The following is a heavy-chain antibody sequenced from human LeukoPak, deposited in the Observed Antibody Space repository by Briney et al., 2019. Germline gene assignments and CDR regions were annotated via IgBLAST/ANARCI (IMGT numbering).Heavy chain of an antibody. CDR3: ARDRTWHREFDY. D-gene: IGHD1-7*01. CDR2: IWYDGSSK. V-gene: IGHV3-33*01. CDR1: GFTFSSYG. Sequence: PGGSLRLSCAASGFTFSSYGMHWVRQAPGKGLEWVAVIWYDGSSKYYADSVKGRFTISRDNSKNTLYLQMNSLRAEDTAVYYCARDRTWHREFDYWGQGTLVTVSS. J-gene: IGHJ4*02.